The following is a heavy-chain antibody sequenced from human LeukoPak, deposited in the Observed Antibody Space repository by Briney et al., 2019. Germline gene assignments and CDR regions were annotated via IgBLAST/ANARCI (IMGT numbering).Heavy chain of an antibody. J-gene: IGHJ5*02. CDR3: ARDQPHFDP. CDR2: INYSGKL. V-gene: IGHV4-39*07. Sequence: PSETLSLTCSVSGGSISSRTHYWAWIRQPPGKGLEWIGSINYSGKLTYNPSLKSRVTVSIDTSKNQFSLTLSSVTAADTAVYYCARDQPHFDPWGQGTLVTVSS. CDR1: GGSISSRTHY.